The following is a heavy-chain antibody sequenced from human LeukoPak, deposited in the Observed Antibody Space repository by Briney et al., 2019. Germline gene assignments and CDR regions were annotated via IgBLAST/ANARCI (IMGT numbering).Heavy chain of an antibody. CDR3: ARARSGYYYGSGSYFGY. CDR1: GGSFSGYY. V-gene: IGHV4-34*01. CDR2: INHSGST. D-gene: IGHD3-10*01. Sequence: SETLSLTCAVYGGSFSGYYWSWIRQPPGKGLEWIGEINHSGSTNYNPSLKSRVTISVDTSKNQFSLKLSSETAADTAVYYCARARSGYYYGSGSYFGYWGQGTLVTVSS. J-gene: IGHJ4*02.